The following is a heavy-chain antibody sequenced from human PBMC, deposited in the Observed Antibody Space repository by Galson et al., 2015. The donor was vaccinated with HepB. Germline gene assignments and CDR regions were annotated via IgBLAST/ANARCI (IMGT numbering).Heavy chain of an antibody. CDR1: GDSVSSNSVT. V-gene: IGHV6-1*01. Sequence: CAISGDSVSSNSVTWNWISQSPSRGLEWLGRTYYRSKWYNDYAVSVKSRMTINPDTTKSQFSLQLNSVTPADTAVYYCASEYYGMDVWGQGTTFTVSS. CDR3: ASEYYGMDV. J-gene: IGHJ6*02. CDR2: TYYRSKWYN.